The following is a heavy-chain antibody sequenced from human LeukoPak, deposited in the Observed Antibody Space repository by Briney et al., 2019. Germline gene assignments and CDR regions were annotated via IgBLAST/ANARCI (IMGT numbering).Heavy chain of an antibody. J-gene: IGHJ4*02. V-gene: IGHV4-39*01. D-gene: IGHD5-18*01. CDR2: IYYSGST. CDR3: ARHRIQLWAAGGYYFDY. CDR1: GGSISSSSYY. Sequence: NPSETLSLTCTVSGGSISSSSYYWRWIRQPPGKGLEWIGSIYYSGSTYYNPSLKSRVTISVDTSKNQFSLKLSSVTAADTAVYYCARHRIQLWAAGGYYFDYWGQGTLVTVSS.